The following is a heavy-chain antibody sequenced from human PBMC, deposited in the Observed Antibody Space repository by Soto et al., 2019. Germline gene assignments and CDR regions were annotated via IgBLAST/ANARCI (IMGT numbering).Heavy chain of an antibody. CDR2: IYYSGST. D-gene: IGHD2-15*01. CDR1: GGSISSCDYY. J-gene: IGHJ6*02. V-gene: IGHV4-30-4*01. Sequence: SETLSLTCTVSGGSISSCDYYWSWIRQPPGKGLEWIGYIYYSGSTYYNPSLKSRVTISVDTSKNQFSLKLSSVTAADTAVYYCAREAENCSGGSCYFPYYYGMDVWGQGTTVTVSS. CDR3: AREAENCSGGSCYFPYYYGMDV.